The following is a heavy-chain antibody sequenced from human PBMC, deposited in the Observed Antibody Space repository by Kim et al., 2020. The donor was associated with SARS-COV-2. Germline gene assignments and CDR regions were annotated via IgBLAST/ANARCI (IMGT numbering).Heavy chain of an antibody. CDR2: ISGSAGST. V-gene: IGHV3-23*01. CDR3: AKDLRIAVPEY. Sequence: GGSLRLSCAASGFTFSSFAMSWVRQAPGKGLEWVSAISGSAGSTYYADSVKGRFTISRDNSKNTLYLQMNSLRAEDTALYYCAKDLRIAVPEYLGQGTLVTVSS. J-gene: IGHJ4*02. CDR1: GFTFSSFA. D-gene: IGHD6-19*01.